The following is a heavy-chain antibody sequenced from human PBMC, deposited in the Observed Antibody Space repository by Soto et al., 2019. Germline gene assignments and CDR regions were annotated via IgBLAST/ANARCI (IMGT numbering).Heavy chain of an antibody. CDR3: AKDLAICSGGGCYFFDY. J-gene: IGHJ4*02. Sequence: HVQLVESGGGVVQPGRSLRLSCAASGFTFSSYGVHWVRQAPGKGLEWVALISYDGGNKYYADSVKGRFTISRDNSKNTLYLQMNSLRAEDTAVYYCAKDLAICSGGGCYFFDYWGQGTLVTVSS. V-gene: IGHV3-30*18. CDR1: GFTFSSYG. CDR2: ISYDGGNK. D-gene: IGHD2-15*01.